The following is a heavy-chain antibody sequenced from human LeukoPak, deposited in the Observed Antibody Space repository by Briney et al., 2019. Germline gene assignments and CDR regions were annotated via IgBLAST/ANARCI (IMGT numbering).Heavy chain of an antibody. V-gene: IGHV3-64*01. J-gene: IGHJ4*02. CDR1: GFTFSSYA. CDR2: ISSNGGST. D-gene: IGHD3-16*01. Sequence: GGSLRLSCAASGFTFSSYAMHWVRQAPGKGLEYVSAISSNGGSTYYANSVKGRFTISRDNSKNTLYLQMGSLRAEDMAVYYCARSLSYVWGIDYWGQGTLVTVSS. CDR3: ARSLSYVWGIDY.